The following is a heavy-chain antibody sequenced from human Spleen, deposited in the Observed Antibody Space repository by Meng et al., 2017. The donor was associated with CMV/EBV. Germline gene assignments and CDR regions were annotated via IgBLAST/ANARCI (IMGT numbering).Heavy chain of an antibody. D-gene: IGHD5-24*01. CDR1: GYTFTRYY. J-gene: IGHJ4*02. CDR3: ARNYPRRDGYNDLDY. CDR2: INPSGGST. V-gene: IGHV1-46*01. Sequence: SGYTFTRYYMHWVRQPPGQGLEWMGIINPSGGSTSYAQKFQGRVTMTRDTSTSTVYMELSSLRSEDTAVYYCARNYPRRDGYNDLDYWGQGTLVTVSS.